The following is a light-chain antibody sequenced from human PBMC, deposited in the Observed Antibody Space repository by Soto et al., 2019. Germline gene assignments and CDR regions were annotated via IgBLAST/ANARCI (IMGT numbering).Light chain of an antibody. V-gene: IGKV1-39*01. Sequence: DIQMTQSPSSLSAFVGDRVTITCRASQTISNYLNWYPQRPGKAPKLLIYLASSLQSGVPSSFGGIGSGTDFTLTISTLQPEDSATYYCQQSYGPPSTFGQGTRLEIK. CDR2: LAS. CDR3: QQSYGPPST. J-gene: IGKJ5*01. CDR1: QTISNY.